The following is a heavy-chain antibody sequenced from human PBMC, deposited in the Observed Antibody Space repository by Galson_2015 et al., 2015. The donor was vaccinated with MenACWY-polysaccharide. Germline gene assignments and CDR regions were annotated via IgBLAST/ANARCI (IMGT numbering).Heavy chain of an antibody. CDR2: ITVSGDNT. Sequence: SLRLSCAASGFTFTNYAMSWVRQTPGEGLEWVSAITVSGDNTYYADSVKGRFAISRDNSKNTLSLQMNSLRTEDTAVYYCAKGLRGPAAGTDYFGYWGQGTLVTVSP. D-gene: IGHD6-13*01. V-gene: IGHV3-23*01. CDR1: GFTFTNYA. CDR3: AKGLRGPAAGTDYFGY. J-gene: IGHJ4*02.